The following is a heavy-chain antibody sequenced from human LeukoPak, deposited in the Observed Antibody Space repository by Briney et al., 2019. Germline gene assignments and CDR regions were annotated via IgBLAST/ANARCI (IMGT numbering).Heavy chain of an antibody. CDR3: AKVIIAVHGYNLGPIDY. CDR1: GFTFNIYT. V-gene: IGHV3-23*01. J-gene: IGHJ4*02. CDR2: ISGSGDHT. Sequence: GGSLRLSCAASGFTFNIYTMGWVRQAPGKGLEWVSAISGSGDHTYYADTVKSRFTISRDNSKNTLYLQMNSLRVEDTAVYYCAKVIIAVHGYNLGPIDYWGQGTLVTVSS. D-gene: IGHD5-24*01.